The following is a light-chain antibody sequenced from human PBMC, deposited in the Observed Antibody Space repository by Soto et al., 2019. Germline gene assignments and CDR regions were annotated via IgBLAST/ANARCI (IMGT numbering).Light chain of an antibody. Sequence: QSALTQPPSASGSPGQSVTISCTGTSSDVGVYNYVSWYQQHPGKAPKLMIYEVSKRPSGVPDRFSGSKSGNTASLTVSGLQADDEADYYCSSYAGSNTVLFGGGTKVTVL. CDR2: EVS. V-gene: IGLV2-8*01. J-gene: IGLJ2*01. CDR1: SSDVGVYNY. CDR3: SSYAGSNTVL.